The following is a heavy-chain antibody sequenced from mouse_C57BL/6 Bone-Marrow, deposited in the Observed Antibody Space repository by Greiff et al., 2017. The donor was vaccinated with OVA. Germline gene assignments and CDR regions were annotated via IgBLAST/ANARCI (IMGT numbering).Heavy chain of an antibody. CDR1: GFTFSDFY. J-gene: IGHJ1*03. Sequence: EVKLVESGGGLVQSGRSLRLSCATSGFTFSDFYMEWVRQAPGKGLEWIAASRNKANDYTTEYSASVKGRFIVSRDTSQSILYLQMNALRAEDTAIYYCARDDYYWYFDVWGTRTTVTVSS. V-gene: IGHV7-1*01. CDR3: ARDDYYWYFDV. CDR2: SRNKANDYTT.